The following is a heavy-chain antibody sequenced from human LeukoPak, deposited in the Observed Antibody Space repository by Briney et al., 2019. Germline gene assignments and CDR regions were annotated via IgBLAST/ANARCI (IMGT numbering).Heavy chain of an antibody. J-gene: IGHJ4*02. V-gene: IGHV4-61*02. CDR1: GGSISSGSYY. D-gene: IGHD1-14*01. Sequence: PSQTLSLTCTVSGGSISSGSYYWSWIRQPAGKGLEWIGRIYTSGSTNYNPSLKSRVTISVDTSKNHFSLKLTSVTAADTAVYYCARHRIGSYYFDYWGQGTLVTVYS. CDR3: ARHRIGSYYFDY. CDR2: IYTSGST.